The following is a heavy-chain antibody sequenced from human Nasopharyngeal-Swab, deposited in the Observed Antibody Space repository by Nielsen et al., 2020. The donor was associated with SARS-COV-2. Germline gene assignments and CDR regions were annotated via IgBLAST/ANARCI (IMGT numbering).Heavy chain of an antibody. V-gene: IGHV3-9*01. J-gene: IGHJ4*02. CDR3: AKDILGSWTLSG. Sequence: SLKISCAASGFSFGNYAMHWVRQAPGKGLEWVSSIGWNSGKIDYADSVKGRFTISRDNAKNSLFLQMDSLSTEDTAFYYCAKDILGSWTLSGWGQGTLVTVSS. CDR2: IGWNSGKI. D-gene: IGHD3/OR15-3a*01. CDR1: GFSFGNYA.